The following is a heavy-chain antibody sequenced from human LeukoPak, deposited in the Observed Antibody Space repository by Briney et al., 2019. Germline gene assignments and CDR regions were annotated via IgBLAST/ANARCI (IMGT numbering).Heavy chain of an antibody. CDR1: GFTFSSYA. V-gene: IGHV3-23*01. D-gene: IGHD1-26*01. J-gene: IGHJ4*02. CDR3: AKLAGATSRTDY. CDR2: ISGGSDGT. Sequence: QPGGSLRLSCAASGFTFSSYAMSWVRQAPGKGLEWVSTISGGSDGTYYADSVKGRFTISRDNSKNTLYLQMNSLRVEDTAMYHCAKLAGATSRTDYWGQGTLVTVSS.